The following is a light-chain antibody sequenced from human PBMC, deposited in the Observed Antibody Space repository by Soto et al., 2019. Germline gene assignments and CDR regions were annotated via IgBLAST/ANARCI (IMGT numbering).Light chain of an antibody. CDR2: DAS. CDR1: QSVSNY. V-gene: IGKV3-11*01. CDR3: LQRSNWPRT. Sequence: EIVLTQSPGTLSLSPGERATLSCRASQSVSNYLAWYQHKPGQAPRLLIYDASKRATGIPARFSGSGSGTDFPLTISSLDPEDFAVYYCLQRSNWPRTFGQGTKVDIK. J-gene: IGKJ1*01.